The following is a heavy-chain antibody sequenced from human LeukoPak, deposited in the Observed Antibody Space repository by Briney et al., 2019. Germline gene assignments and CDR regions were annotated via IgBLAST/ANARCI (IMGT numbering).Heavy chain of an antibody. Sequence: SVKVSCKASGGTFSSYAISWVRQAPGQGLEWMGRIIPILGIANYAQKFQGRVTITADKSTSTAYMELSSLRSEDTAVYYCARGAGSGTYRRFDLWGQGTLITVSS. V-gene: IGHV1-69*04. D-gene: IGHD3-10*01. CDR1: GGTFSSYA. CDR2: IIPILGIA. CDR3: ARGAGSGTYRRFDL. J-gene: IGHJ4*02.